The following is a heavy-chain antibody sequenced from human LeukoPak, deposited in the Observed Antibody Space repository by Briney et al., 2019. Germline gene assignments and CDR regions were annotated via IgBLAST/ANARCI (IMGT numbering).Heavy chain of an antibody. CDR2: ISHDGSNK. J-gene: IGHJ4*02. Sequence: PGGSLRLSCAASGFTFSSYGMHWVRQAPGKGLEWVAVISHDGSNKYYADSVKGRFTISRDNSKNTLYLQMNSLRAEDTAVYYCAKDRRSGSYLFDYWGQGTLVTVSS. CDR3: AKDRRSGSYLFDY. CDR1: GFTFSSYG. D-gene: IGHD1-26*01. V-gene: IGHV3-30*18.